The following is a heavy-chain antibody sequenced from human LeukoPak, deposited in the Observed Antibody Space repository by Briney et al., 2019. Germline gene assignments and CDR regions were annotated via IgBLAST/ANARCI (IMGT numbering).Heavy chain of an antibody. Sequence: SETLSLTCTVSGGSISSYYSSWIRQPPGKGLEWIGYIYYSGSSDYNPSLKSRVTISVDTSKNQFSLKLSSVTAADTAVYYCASYNNGWYGRYFDHWGQGTLVTVSS. V-gene: IGHV4-59*01. J-gene: IGHJ4*02. CDR1: GGSISSYY. D-gene: IGHD6-19*01. CDR2: IYYSGSS. CDR3: ASYNNGWYGRYFDH.